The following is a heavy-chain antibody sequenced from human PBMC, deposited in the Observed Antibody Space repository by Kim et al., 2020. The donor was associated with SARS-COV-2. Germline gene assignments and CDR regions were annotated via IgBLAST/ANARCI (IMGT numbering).Heavy chain of an antibody. D-gene: IGHD4-4*01. Sequence: ASVKVSCKSSGYTFSAYYMHWVRQAPGQGLEWMGRINADSGGTNYAQKFQGRVTLTRDTSNSTVYMALSSLRYDDTAVYFCARGMPERWLQLGDYWGQGTRVTVSS. CDR3: ARGMPERWLQLGDY. CDR2: INADSGGT. CDR1: GYTFSAYY. J-gene: IGHJ4*02. V-gene: IGHV1-2*02.